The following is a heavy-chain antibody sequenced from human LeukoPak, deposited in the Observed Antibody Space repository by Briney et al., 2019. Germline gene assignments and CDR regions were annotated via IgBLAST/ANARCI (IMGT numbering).Heavy chain of an antibody. CDR1: GFTFSPYS. Sequence: GGSLRLSCAGSGFTFSPYSMNWVRQAPGKGLEWVSFISSGSSFIYYADSVRGRFTISRDNAKNSLYLQMNSLRAEDTAVYYCARGMVLDPFFDYWGQGTLVTVSS. CDR2: ISSGSSFI. D-gene: IGHD4/OR15-4a*01. V-gene: IGHV3-21*01. J-gene: IGHJ4*02. CDR3: ARGMVLDPFFDY.